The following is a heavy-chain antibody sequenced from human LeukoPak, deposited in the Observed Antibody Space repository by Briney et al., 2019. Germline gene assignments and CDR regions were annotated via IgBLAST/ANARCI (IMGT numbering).Heavy chain of an antibody. Sequence: GGSLRLSCAASGFTFSSYAMHWVRQAPGKGLEWVAVISYDGSNKYYADSVKGRFTISRDNSKNTLYLQMNSLRAEDTAVYYCARDHYHRIHSVMVTAPDYWGQGTLVTVSS. CDR3: ARDHYHRIHSVMVTAPDY. V-gene: IGHV3-30*04. D-gene: IGHD2-21*02. CDR1: GFTFSSYA. J-gene: IGHJ4*02. CDR2: ISYDGSNK.